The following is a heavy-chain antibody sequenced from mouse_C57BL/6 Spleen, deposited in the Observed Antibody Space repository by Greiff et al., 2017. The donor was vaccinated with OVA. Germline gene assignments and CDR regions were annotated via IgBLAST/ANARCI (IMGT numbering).Heavy chain of an antibody. V-gene: IGHV5-9-1*02. D-gene: IGHD1-1*01. CDR1: GFTFSSYA. J-gene: IGHJ3*01. CDR2: ISSGGDYI. Sequence: EVQLQQSGEGLVKPGGSLKLSCAASGFTFSSYAMSWVRQTPEKRLEWVAYISSGGDYIYYADTVKGRFTISRDNARNTLYLQMSGLKSEDTAMYYCTREETYYGSSLAWFAYWGQGTLVTVSA. CDR3: TREETYYGSSLAWFAY.